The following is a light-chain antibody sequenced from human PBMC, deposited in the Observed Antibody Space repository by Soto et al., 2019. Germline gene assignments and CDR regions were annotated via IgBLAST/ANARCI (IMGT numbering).Light chain of an antibody. CDR3: SSYSISTAYL. CDR2: EVS. J-gene: IGLJ1*01. V-gene: IGLV2-14*01. CDR1: SSDVGGYDY. Sequence: QSALTQPASVSGSPGQSITISCTGTSSDVGGYDYVSWYQLHPGKAPKLMIFEVSNRPSGVSYRFSGSKSGNTASLTISGLQVEDEADYFCSSYSISTAYLFGTGTKLTAL.